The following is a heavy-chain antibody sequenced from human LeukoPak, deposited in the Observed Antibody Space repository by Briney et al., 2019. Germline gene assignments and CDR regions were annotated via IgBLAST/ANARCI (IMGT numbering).Heavy chain of an antibody. CDR1: GFTFSTST. D-gene: IGHD1/OR15-1a*01. J-gene: IGHJ4*02. CDR2: ISSGATYI. Sequence: GGSLRLSCAASGFTFSTSTMNWVRQAPGKGLEWVSYISSGATYIFLADSVKGRFTVSRDNAQNLLFLQMNSLRAEDTAVYYCAREGQINNGDLDFWGQGTLVTVSS. V-gene: IGHV3-21*01. CDR3: AREGQINNGDLDF.